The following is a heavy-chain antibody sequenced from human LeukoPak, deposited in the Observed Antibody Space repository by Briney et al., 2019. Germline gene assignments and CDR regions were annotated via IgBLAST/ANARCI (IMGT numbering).Heavy chain of an antibody. CDR1: GYTFTGYY. CDR3: AREEYGDSPHFGY. Sequence: ASVKVSCKASGYTFTGYYMHWVRQAPGQGLEWMGWINPNSGGTNYAQKFQGWVTMTRDTSISTAYMELSRLRSDDTAVYHCAREEYGDSPHFGYWGQGTLVTVSS. D-gene: IGHD4-17*01. CDR2: INPNSGGT. V-gene: IGHV1-2*04. J-gene: IGHJ4*02.